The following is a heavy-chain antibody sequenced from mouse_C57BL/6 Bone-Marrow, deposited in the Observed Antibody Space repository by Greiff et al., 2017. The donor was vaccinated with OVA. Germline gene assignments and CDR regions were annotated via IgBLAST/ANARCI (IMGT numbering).Heavy chain of an antibody. Sequence: QVQLQQSGPELVRPGVSVKISCKGSGYTFTDSAMHWVKQSHAQSLEWIGVISTYYGDASYNQKFKDKATMTVDKSSSTAYMELARLTSEDSAVYYCARGGVTTVVATDYAMDYWGQGTSVTVSS. CDR2: ISTYYGDA. CDR1: GYTFTDSA. V-gene: IGHV1-67*01. D-gene: IGHD1-1*01. CDR3: ARGGVTTVVATDYAMDY. J-gene: IGHJ4*01.